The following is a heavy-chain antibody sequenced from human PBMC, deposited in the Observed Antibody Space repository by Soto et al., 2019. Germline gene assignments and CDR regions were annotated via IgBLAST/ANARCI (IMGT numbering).Heavy chain of an antibody. CDR3: ARAPTVVRSYYFDY. Sequence: ASVKVSCKASGSTFTSYAMPWVRRAPGQRLEWMGWINAGNGNTKYSQKFQGRVTITRDTSASTAYMELSSLRSEDTAVYYCARAPTVVRSYYFDYWGQGTLVTVSS. V-gene: IGHV1-3*01. CDR2: INAGNGNT. D-gene: IGHD4-4*01. J-gene: IGHJ4*02. CDR1: GSTFTSYA.